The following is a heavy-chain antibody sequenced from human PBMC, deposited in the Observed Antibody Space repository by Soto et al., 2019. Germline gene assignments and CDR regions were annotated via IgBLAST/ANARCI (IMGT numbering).Heavy chain of an antibody. D-gene: IGHD3-22*01. CDR1: GFSFGTYV. CDR3: AMTRLYDTGTNDYHRDALDI. CDR2: ISGSGGRV. J-gene: IGHJ3*02. Sequence: GGSLRLSCAASGFSFGTYVMSWVRQAPGKGLEWVSGISGSGGRVYSADSVKGRFTISRDNSRNTPYLQMNSLRAEDTAIYYCAMTRLYDTGTNDYHRDALDIWGQGTQVTVSS. V-gene: IGHV3-23*01.